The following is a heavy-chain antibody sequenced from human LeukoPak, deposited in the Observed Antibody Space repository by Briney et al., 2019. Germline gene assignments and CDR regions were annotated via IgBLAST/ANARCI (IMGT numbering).Heavy chain of an antibody. CDR3: ARVLITFGGVIANGAFDI. CDR1: GSTFGTYE. J-gene: IGHJ3*02. V-gene: IGHV3-48*03. D-gene: IGHD3-16*02. CDR2: INSRSSII. Sequence: GGSLRLSCAASGSTFGTYEMDWVRQAPGKGLEWVSYINSRSSIIYYADSVKGRFTISRDNARNSLYLQMNSLRAEDTAVYYCARVLITFGGVIANGAFDIWGQGTMATVSS.